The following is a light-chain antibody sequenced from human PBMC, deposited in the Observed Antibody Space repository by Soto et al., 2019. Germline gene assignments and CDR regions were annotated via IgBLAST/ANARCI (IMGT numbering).Light chain of an antibody. CDR3: SSYTDRKNLV. CDR1: SSDIGGYNS. Sequence: QSVLTQSPSASGSPGQSVTISCTGTSSDIGGYNSVSWYQQHPGKAPKVMIYDVTKRPSGVPDRFSGSKSGNTASLTVSALQAVDEADYYCSSYTDRKNLVFGTGTKVTVL. V-gene: IGLV2-8*01. CDR2: DVT. J-gene: IGLJ1*01.